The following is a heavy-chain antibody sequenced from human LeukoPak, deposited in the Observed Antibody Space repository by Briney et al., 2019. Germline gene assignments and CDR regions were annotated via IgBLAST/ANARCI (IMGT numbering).Heavy chain of an antibody. V-gene: IGHV3-74*01. CDR2: ITSDGSAT. D-gene: IGHD2-15*01. Sequence: GGSLRLSCAVSGFTFSSYWMHWVRQGPGKGLAWVSRITSDGSATDYADSVKGRFTTSRDNAKNTLYLHMGSLRAEDTAVYYCARDASPGYFDLWGRGTLVTVSS. CDR1: GFTFSSYW. J-gene: IGHJ2*01. CDR3: ARDASPGYFDL.